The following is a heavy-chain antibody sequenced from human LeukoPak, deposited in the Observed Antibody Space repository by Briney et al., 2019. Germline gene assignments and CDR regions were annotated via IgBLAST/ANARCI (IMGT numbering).Heavy chain of an antibody. Sequence: GESLRLSCAASGFTLSQSWMTWVRQAPGKGLEWVANIKHDGSEKYYVDSVKGRFTISRDIAKNSLYLQMSSLRADDTAIYYCAREAYYDCSGSLDYWGQGTLVTVSS. J-gene: IGHJ4*02. CDR3: AREAYYDCSGSLDY. V-gene: IGHV3-7*05. CDR1: GFTLSQSW. CDR2: IKHDGSEK. D-gene: IGHD3-22*01.